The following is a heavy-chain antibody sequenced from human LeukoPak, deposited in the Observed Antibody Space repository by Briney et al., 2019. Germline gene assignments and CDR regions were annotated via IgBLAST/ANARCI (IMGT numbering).Heavy chain of an antibody. CDR1: GGSNNNSSYD. D-gene: IGHD6-13*01. V-gene: IGHV4-39*07. Sequence: SETLSLTCTVSGGSNNNSSYDWGWIPQPPRKGLGWIWRIYYSGSTYYNPSHKSRVTISVDTSKNQFSLKLSSVTAADSAVYYCARENRGYSSSWYYIRDAFDIWGQGTMVTVSS. CDR3: ARENRGYSSSWYYIRDAFDI. CDR2: IYYSGST. J-gene: IGHJ3*02.